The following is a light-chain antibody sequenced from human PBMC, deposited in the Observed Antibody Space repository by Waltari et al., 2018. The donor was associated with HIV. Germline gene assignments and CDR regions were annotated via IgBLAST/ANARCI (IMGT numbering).Light chain of an antibody. Sequence: QSVLTQPHSASATPGQRGTTSCSRSSSNIGSNTVNWYQQLPGTAPKLLIYSNNQRPSGVPDRFSGSKSGTSASLAISGLQSEDEADYYCAAWDDSLNGPVFGGGTKLTVL. V-gene: IGLV1-44*01. CDR2: SNN. CDR1: SSNIGSNT. J-gene: IGLJ3*02. CDR3: AAWDDSLNGPV.